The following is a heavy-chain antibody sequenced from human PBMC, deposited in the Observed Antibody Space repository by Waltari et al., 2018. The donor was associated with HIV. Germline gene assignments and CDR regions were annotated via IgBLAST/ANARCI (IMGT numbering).Heavy chain of an antibody. V-gene: IGHV3-23*01. J-gene: IGHJ6*02. CDR1: GFTFSNYG. Sequence: EVQVLESGGALVQPGGSLRLSCAASGFTFSNYGMSWVRQAPGRGLEWLSAISGSGGRKYYADSVKGRFTVSRDNSQNTLYLQMNSLRAEDTAVYFCVKEHQYSHSWYSYYGMDVWGQGTTVTVSS. CDR2: ISGSGGRK. D-gene: IGHD6-13*01. CDR3: VKEHQYSHSWYSYYGMDV.